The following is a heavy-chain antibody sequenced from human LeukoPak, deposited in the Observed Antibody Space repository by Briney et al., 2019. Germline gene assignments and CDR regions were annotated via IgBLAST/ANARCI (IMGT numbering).Heavy chain of an antibody. CDR2: IETAGDS. D-gene: IGHD6-19*01. Sequence: GGSLRLSCAASGFTFSICDMHWVRQVPGEGLEWVSVIETAGDSYYSDSVKGQFTISRENAKNSLYLQMTSLRAGDTAVYYCARGDSSGWGLDYWGQGILVTVSS. J-gene: IGHJ4*02. CDR3: ARGDSSGWGLDY. CDR1: GFTFSICD. V-gene: IGHV3-13*01.